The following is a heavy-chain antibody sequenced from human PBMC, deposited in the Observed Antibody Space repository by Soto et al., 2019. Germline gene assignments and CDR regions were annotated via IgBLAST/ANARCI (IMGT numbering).Heavy chain of an antibody. CDR2: IHLSGRV. J-gene: IGHJ5*02. CDR3: ARTPTRGASAWLDP. D-gene: IGHD1-26*01. Sequence: QVQLPQWGSGLLKPSETLSLTCAIYGGSFSDYYWHWIRQSPGKGLEWIGEIHLSGRVNFTPSLKSRTSLSMDTSRNQFFLTLRSVTAADTAVYFCARTPTRGASAWLDPWGRGHLVTVSS. V-gene: IGHV4-34*01. CDR1: GGSFSDYY.